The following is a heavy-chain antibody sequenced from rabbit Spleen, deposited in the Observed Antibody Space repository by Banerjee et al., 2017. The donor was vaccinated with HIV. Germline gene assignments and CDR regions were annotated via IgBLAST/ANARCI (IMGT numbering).Heavy chain of an antibody. V-gene: IGHV1S45*01. Sequence: QEQLVESGGGLVKPVGSLTLTCTASTFSFSSGNYMCWVRQAPGKGLEWIACIYAGSSGGTYYASWAKGRFTISKSSSTTVTLQMTSLTAADTATYFCARDLVTVIGWNFNLWGPGTLVTVS. CDR3: ARDLVTVIGWNFNL. CDR1: TFSFSSGNY. J-gene: IGHJ4*01. D-gene: IGHD1-1*01. CDR2: IYAGSSGGT.